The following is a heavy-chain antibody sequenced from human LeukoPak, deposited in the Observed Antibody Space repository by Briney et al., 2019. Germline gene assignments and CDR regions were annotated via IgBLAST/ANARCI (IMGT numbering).Heavy chain of an antibody. CDR2: ISGSGHST. CDR3: AKDRREGAVAGVFDY. Sequence: GGSLRLSCAASGFTFSSYAMSWVRQAPGKGLEWVSAISGSGHSTYYADSVKGRFTISRDNSKNTLYLQMSSLRAEDTAVYYCAKDRREGAVAGVFDYWGQGTLVTVSS. V-gene: IGHV3-23*01. CDR1: GFTFSSYA. J-gene: IGHJ4*02. D-gene: IGHD6-19*01.